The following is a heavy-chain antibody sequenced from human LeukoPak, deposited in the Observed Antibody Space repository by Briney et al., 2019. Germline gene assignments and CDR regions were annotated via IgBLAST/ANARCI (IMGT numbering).Heavy chain of an antibody. V-gene: IGHV3-23*01. J-gene: IGHJ4*02. D-gene: IGHD6-6*01. CDR2: ISGSGGST. CDR3: AKDQHDSSSDY. Sequence: GGSLRLSCAASGFIFSSYAMSWLRQAPGKGLEWVSAISGSGGSTYYADSVKGRFTISRDNSKNTLYLQMNSLRAEDTAVYYCAKDQHDSSSDYWGQGTLVTVSS. CDR1: GFIFSSYA.